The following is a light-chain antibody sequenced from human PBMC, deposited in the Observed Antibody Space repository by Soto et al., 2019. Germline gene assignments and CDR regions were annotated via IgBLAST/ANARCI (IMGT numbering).Light chain of an antibody. V-gene: IGLV2-11*01. Sequence: HSSLTHPRSVSGSPGQSVTISCTGTSSDVGGYNYVSWYQQHPGKAPKLMIYDVSKRPSGVPDRFSGSKSGNTASLTISGLQAEDEADYYCCSYAGSYTYVFGTGTKVTVL. J-gene: IGLJ1*01. CDR3: CSYAGSYTYV. CDR1: SSDVGGYNY. CDR2: DVS.